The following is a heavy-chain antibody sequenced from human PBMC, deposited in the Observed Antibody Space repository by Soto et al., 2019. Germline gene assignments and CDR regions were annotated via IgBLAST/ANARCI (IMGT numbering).Heavy chain of an antibody. J-gene: IGHJ6*02. CDR1: GDSISSYY. V-gene: IGHV4-59*01. CDR3: ARDGDTTQHDGMDV. D-gene: IGHD1-26*01. CDR2: IYYNGST. Sequence: QVQLQESGPRLVKPSETLSLTCTVSGDSISSYYWSWIRQPPGKGLEWIGYIYYNGSTNYNPSLQXXVXLSVDTAKNQFSLNLRSVTAADTAVYYCARDGDTTQHDGMDVWGQGTTVTVSS.